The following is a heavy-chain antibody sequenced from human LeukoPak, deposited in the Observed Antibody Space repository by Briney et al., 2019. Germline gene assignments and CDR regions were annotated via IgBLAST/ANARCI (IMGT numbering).Heavy chain of an antibody. D-gene: IGHD2-2*01. CDR1: GFTFSSYW. Sequence: PGGSLRLSCVASGFTFSSYWMHWVRQAPGKGLEWVSSISSSSSYIYYADSVKGRFTISRDNAKNSLYLQMNSLRAEDTAVYYCARAVRDAFDIWGQGTMVTVSS. CDR2: ISSSSSYI. V-gene: IGHV3-21*01. J-gene: IGHJ3*02. CDR3: ARAVRDAFDI.